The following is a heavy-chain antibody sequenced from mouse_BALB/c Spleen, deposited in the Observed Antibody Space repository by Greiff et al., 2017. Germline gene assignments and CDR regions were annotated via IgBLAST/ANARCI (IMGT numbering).Heavy chain of an antibody. D-gene: IGHD4-1*02. Sequence: QVQLKESGPGLVAPSQSLSITCTVSGFSLTSYGVHWVRQPPGKGLEWLGVIWAGGSTNYNSALMSRLSISKDNSKSQVFLKMNSLQTDDTDMYYCARAFGNWVLFAYWGQGTLVTVSA. J-gene: IGHJ3*01. CDR2: IWAGGST. CDR3: ARAFGNWVLFAY. V-gene: IGHV2-9*02. CDR1: GFSLTSYG.